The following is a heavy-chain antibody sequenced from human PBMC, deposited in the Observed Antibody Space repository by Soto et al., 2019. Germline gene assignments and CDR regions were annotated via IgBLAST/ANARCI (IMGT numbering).Heavy chain of an antibody. D-gene: IGHD3-10*01. V-gene: IGHV6-1*01. CDR2: TYYRSKWYN. CDR1: GDSVSSNSAA. J-gene: IGHJ5*02. Sequence: QSQTLSLTCAISGDSVSSNSAAWNWIRQSPSRGLEWLGRTYYRSKWYNDYAVSVKSRITINPDTSKNQFSLQLNSVTPEDTAVYYCARDLEFHSRRKVNWFDPWGQGTLVTVSS. CDR3: ARDLEFHSRRKVNWFDP.